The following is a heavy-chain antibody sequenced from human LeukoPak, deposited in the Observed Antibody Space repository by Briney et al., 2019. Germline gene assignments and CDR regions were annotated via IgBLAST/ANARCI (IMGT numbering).Heavy chain of an antibody. CDR3: ARDEATIFGVIIIKGVDDAFDI. CDR1: GFTFSSYS. J-gene: IGHJ3*02. CDR2: ISRSSNTI. V-gene: IGHV3-48*04. Sequence: GGSLRLSCAASGFTFSSYSTNWVRQAPGKGLEWVSYISRSSNTINYADSVKGRFTISRDNAKNSLYLQMNSLRVEDTAVYYCARDEATIFGVIIIKGVDDAFDIWGQGTMVTVSS. D-gene: IGHD3-3*01.